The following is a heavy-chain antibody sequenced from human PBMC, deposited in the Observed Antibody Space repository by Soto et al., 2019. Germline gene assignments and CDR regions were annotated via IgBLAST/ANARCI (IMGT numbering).Heavy chain of an antibody. CDR3: ARARVHSLAGVPDYFDY. V-gene: IGHV6-1*01. J-gene: IGHJ4*02. CDR1: GDSVSSNSAA. CDR2: TYDRSKWYN. Sequence: PSQTLSLTCAISGDSVSSNSAAWNWIRQSPSRGLEWLGRTYDRSKWYNDYAVSVKSRITINPDTSKNQFSLQLNSVTPEDTAVYYCARARVHSLAGVPDYFDYWGQGTLVTVSS. D-gene: IGHD6-19*01.